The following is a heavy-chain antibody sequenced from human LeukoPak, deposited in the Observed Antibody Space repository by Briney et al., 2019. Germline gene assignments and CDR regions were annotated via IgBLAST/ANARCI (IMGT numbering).Heavy chain of an antibody. D-gene: IGHD2-2*01. CDR3: GRRGLLGYCSRSSCCAVDNLFAP. CDR2: IIPIFGTA. Sequence: SEKVSCKASGDTFTSYAISWVRQAPGQGLEWMGGIIPIFGTANYAQKFQGRVTITADKSTSTAYMELSSLRSEDAAVYYCGRRGLLGYCSRSSCCAVDNLFAPWGEGTLVTVSS. CDR1: GDTFTSYA. V-gene: IGHV1-69*06. J-gene: IGHJ5*02.